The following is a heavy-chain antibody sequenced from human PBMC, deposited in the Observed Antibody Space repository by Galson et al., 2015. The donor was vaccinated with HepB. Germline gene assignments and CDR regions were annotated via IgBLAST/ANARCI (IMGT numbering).Heavy chain of an antibody. CDR1: GGSFSGYY. V-gene: IGHV4-34*01. CDR2: INHSGST. D-gene: IGHD6-6*01. CDR3: ARALIAARAFDY. J-gene: IGHJ4*02. Sequence: ETLSLTCAVYGGSFSGYYWSWIRQPPGKGLEWIGEINHSGSTNYNPSLKSRVTISVDTSKNQFSLKLSSVTAADTAVYYCARALIAARAFDYWGQGTLVTVSS.